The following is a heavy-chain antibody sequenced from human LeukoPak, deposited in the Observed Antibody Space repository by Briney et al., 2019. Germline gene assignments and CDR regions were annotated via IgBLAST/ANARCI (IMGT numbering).Heavy chain of an antibody. J-gene: IGHJ4*02. CDR2: ISYDGSDK. CDR1: GFTFSRHG. Sequence: QTGGSLRLSCAASGFTFSRHGMHWVRQAPGKGVEWVAVISYDGSDKYYADSVKGRFTISRDTSKNTLYLQMNSLRAEDTAVYSCAKDLGSGYNSFDYWGQGTLVTVSS. D-gene: IGHD1-1*01. V-gene: IGHV3-30*18. CDR3: AKDLGSGYNSFDY.